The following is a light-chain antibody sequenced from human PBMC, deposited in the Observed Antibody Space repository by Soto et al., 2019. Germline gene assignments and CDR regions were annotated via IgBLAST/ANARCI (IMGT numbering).Light chain of an antibody. CDR1: QSVSSSY. CDR3: QQSPT. Sequence: EIVLTQSPGTLSLSPGERATLSCRASQSVSSSYLAWYQQKPGQAPRLLIYGASSRATGIPDRFSASGSGTDFTLTISRLEPEDFAVYYCQQSPTFGQGTKVEIK. CDR2: GAS. J-gene: IGKJ1*01. V-gene: IGKV3-20*01.